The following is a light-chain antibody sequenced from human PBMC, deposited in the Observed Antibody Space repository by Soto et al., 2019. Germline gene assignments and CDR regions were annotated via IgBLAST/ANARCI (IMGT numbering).Light chain of an antibody. Sequence: QSALTQPASVSGSPGQSITISCTGTSSDVGDYNYVSWYQQHPGKAPKLMIYEVSNRPSGVSNRFSGSKSGNTASLTISGLQAEDEADYDCSSYTATSTLVVFGGGTQLTVL. J-gene: IGLJ2*01. CDR1: SSDVGDYNY. CDR2: EVS. CDR3: SSYTATSTLVV. V-gene: IGLV2-14*01.